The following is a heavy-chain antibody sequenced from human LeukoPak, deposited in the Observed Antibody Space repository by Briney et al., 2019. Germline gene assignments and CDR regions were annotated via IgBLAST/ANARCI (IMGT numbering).Heavy chain of an antibody. J-gene: IGHJ4*02. Sequence: ASVKVSCKASGYTFTSYDFNWVRRATGQRPEWMGWMSPNSGDTGYAQKFQDRVTITRDTSASTAYMELSSLRSEDTAVYYCATYDYDSGLDYWGQGTLVTVSS. CDR2: MSPNSGDT. CDR1: GYTFTSYD. CDR3: ATYDYDSGLDY. V-gene: IGHV1-8*01. D-gene: IGHD3-10*01.